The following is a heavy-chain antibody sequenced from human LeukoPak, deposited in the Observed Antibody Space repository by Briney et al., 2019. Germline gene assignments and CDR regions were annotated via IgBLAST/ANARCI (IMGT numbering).Heavy chain of an antibody. CDR3: ARLAKCSSTSCYTDWFDP. CDR2: IYYSGST. Sequence: SGTLSLTCTVSGGSISIYYWSWIRQPPGKGLEWIGYIYYSGSTNYNPSLKSRVTISVDTSKNQFSLKLSSVTAADTAVYYCARLAKCSSTSCYTDWFDPWGQGTLVTVSS. CDR1: GGSISIYY. J-gene: IGHJ5*02. V-gene: IGHV4-59*08. D-gene: IGHD2-2*02.